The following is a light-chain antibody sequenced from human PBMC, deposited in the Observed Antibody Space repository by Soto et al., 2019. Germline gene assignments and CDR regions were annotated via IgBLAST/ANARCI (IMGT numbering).Light chain of an antibody. V-gene: IGLV2-14*01. J-gene: IGLJ1*01. CDR1: RSYVGGYNY. CDR3: SSYTSTSTRV. Sequence: QSVLTQPAFVSGSPGQSITISCTGTRSYVGGYNYVSWYQHPPGKAPKLMISEVSNRPSGVSNRFSGSKSGNTASLTISGLQAEDEADYYCSSYTSTSTRVFGTGTKVTVL. CDR2: EVS.